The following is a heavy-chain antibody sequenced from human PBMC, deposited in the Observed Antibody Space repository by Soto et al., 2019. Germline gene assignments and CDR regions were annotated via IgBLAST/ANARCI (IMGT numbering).Heavy chain of an antibody. CDR2: ISYDGSNT. D-gene: IGHD6-19*01. V-gene: IGHV3-30*04. CDR3: ARVGIAVAGTSGYFDL. J-gene: IGHJ2*01. CDR1: GFTFSSYA. Sequence: QVQLVESGGGVVQPGRSLRLSCAASGFTFSSYAMHWVRQAPGKGLEWVAVISYDGSNTYYADSVKGRFTISRDNSKNTLYLKMNSPGDEDTASYYCARVGIAVAGTSGYFDLWGRGTLVTVSS.